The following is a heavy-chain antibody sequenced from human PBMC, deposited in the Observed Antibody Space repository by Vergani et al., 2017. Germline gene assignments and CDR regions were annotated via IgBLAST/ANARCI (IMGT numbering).Heavy chain of an antibody. CDR2: ISSSSSYI. D-gene: IGHD1-20*01. CDR1: GFTFSTYA. Sequence: EVQLLESGGGLVQPGGSLRLSCAASGFTFSTYAMTWVRQAPGKGLEWVSTISSSSSYIYYADSVKGRVTISRDNSKNTLYLQMNSLRVEDTAVYYCARAYGRYDWFDYWGQRTLVTVSS. V-gene: IGHV3-23*01. CDR3: ARAYGRYDWFDY. J-gene: IGHJ4*01.